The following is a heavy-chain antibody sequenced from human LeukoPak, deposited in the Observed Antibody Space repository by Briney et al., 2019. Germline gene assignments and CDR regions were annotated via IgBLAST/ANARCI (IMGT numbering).Heavy chain of an antibody. CDR2: LSYDGSNK. J-gene: IGHJ4*02. Sequence: PGGSLRLSCAASGFTFSSYGMHWVRQAPGKGLEWVAVLSYDGSNKYYADSVKGRFTISRDNSKNMLYLQMNSLRTEDTALYYCAKKKAGQWQAALEYWGQGTLVTVSS. CDR3: AKKKAGQWQAALEY. V-gene: IGHV3-30*18. CDR1: GFTFSSYG. D-gene: IGHD6-19*01.